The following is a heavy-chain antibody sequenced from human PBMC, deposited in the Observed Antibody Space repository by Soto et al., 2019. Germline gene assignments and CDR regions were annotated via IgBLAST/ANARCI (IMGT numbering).Heavy chain of an antibody. V-gene: IGHV3-49*03. CDR2: VRSKAYGGTT. CDR1: GFTFGDYA. CDR3: ARYTYTSRYSYYGMDV. Sequence: GGSLRLSCTTSGFTFGDYAMSWFRQAPGRGLEWVGVVRSKAYGGTTDYAASVKGRFDISRDDSKSIAYLQMNSVTTEDTAVYFCARYTYTSRYSYYGMDVWGHGTTVTVSS. D-gene: IGHD2-2*02. J-gene: IGHJ6*02.